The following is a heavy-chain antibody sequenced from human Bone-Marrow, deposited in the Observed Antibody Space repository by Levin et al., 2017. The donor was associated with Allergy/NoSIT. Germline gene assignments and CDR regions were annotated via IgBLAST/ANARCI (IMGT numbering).Heavy chain of an antibody. V-gene: IGHV3-23*01. J-gene: IGHJ4*02. CDR3: VPGPTDIVVVPAAMEGYSYGARWLDY. Sequence: GESLKISCAASGFTFSSYAMSWVRQAPGKGLEWVSAISGSGGSTYYADSVKGRFTISRDNSKNTLYLQMNSLRAEDTAVYYCVPGPTDIVVVPAAMEGYSYGARWLDYWGQGTLVTVSS. D-gene: IGHD2-2*01. CDR1: GFTFSSYA. CDR2: ISGSGGST.